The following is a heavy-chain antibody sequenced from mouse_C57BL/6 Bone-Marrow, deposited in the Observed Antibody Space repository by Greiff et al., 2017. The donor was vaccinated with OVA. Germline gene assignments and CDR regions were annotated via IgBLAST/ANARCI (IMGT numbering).Heavy chain of an antibody. CDR2: LDPEAGDT. D-gene: IGHD2-5*01. Sequence: VQLQQSGAELVRPGASVKLSCTASGFNIKDYYMHWVKQRPEQGLEWIGRLDPEAGDTEYAPKFQGKATMTADTSSNTAYLQLSILTSEDTAVYYCTSWCYSIYYFDYWGQGTTLTVSS. CDR1: GFNIKDYY. J-gene: IGHJ2*01. V-gene: IGHV14-1*01. CDR3: TSWCYSIYYFDY.